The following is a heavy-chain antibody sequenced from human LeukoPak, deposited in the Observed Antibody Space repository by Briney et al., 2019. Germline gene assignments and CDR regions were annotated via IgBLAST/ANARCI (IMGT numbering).Heavy chain of an antibody. CDR3: ARSTSPRYSSSWTNDYYYYYGMDV. D-gene: IGHD6-13*01. V-gene: IGHV1-46*01. CDR1: GYTFTSYY. Sequence: VASVKVSCKASGYTFTSYYMHWVRQAPGQGLEWMGIINPSGGSTSYAQKFQGRVTMTRDTSTSTVYMELSSLRSEDTAVYYCARSTSPRYSSSWTNDYYYYYGMDVWGQGTTVTVSS. J-gene: IGHJ6*02. CDR2: INPSGGST.